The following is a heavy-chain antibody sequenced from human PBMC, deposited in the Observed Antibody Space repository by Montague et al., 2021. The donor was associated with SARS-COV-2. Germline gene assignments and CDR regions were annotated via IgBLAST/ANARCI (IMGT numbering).Heavy chain of an antibody. V-gene: IGHV4-39*07. CDR2: VYYTGHT. J-gene: IGHJ4*02. D-gene: IGHD3-10*01. CDR1: GGSTKTMRYY. CDR3: ATDRAGHYYCDN. Sequence: SETLSLTCSASGGSTKTMRYYWAWIRQFPGKGLEWIASVYYTGHTYYTPSLAARTAISLDTSTNHFSLTLSSVAADDTAIYYCATDRAGHYYCDNWGQGTQVIVSS.